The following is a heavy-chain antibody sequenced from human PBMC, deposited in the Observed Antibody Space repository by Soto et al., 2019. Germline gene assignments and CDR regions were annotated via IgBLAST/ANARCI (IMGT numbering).Heavy chain of an antibody. V-gene: IGHV4-59*01. CDR3: ARRSIAVAGTYGMDV. Sequence: QVQLQESGPGLVKPSETLSLTCTVSGGSISSYYWSWIRQPPGKGLEWIGYIYYSGSTNYNPSLKSRVTISVDTSKNQFSLKLSSVTAADTAVYYCARRSIAVAGTYGMDVWGQGTTVTVSS. CDR2: IYYSGST. J-gene: IGHJ6*02. D-gene: IGHD6-19*01. CDR1: GGSISSYY.